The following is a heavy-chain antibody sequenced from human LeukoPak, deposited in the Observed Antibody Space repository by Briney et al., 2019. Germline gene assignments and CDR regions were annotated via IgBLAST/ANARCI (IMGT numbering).Heavy chain of an antibody. Sequence: PGGSQTLSCSVSGFTFKSYEMNWVRLAPGKGLEWIAYISSGGTTIFYADSVKGRFTVSRDNYKSLLYLQMNSLRADDTATYYCVRSLTIAVAGTDLWGQGTVVTVS. CDR2: ISSGGTTI. CDR1: GFTFKSYE. CDR3: VRSLTIAVAGTDL. V-gene: IGHV3-48*03. J-gene: IGHJ5*02. D-gene: IGHD6-19*01.